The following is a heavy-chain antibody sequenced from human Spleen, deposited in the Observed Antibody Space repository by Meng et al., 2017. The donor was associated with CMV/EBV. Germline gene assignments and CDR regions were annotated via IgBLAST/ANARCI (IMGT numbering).Heavy chain of an antibody. CDR1: GFTYSTYW. CDR2: REQDGSEK. J-gene: IGHJ4*02. D-gene: IGHD3-3*01. V-gene: IGHV3-7*01. Sequence: GGSLRLSCSASGFTYSTYWMTWVRQAPGKGLGWAANREQDGSEKYCVDSGKGRFNISRDNAWSSVYLQVHSLRAEDTAVYYCARDRVPEPPLEWPQLWGEDFWGQGTLVTVSS. CDR3: ARDRVPEPPLEWPQLWGEDF.